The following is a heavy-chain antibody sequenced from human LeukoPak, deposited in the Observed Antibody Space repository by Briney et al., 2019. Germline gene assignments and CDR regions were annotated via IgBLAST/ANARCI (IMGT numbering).Heavy chain of an antibody. CDR3: ARARYDFWSGYQPRYFDY. V-gene: IGHV4-34*01. J-gene: IGHJ4*02. D-gene: IGHD3-3*01. CDR1: GGSFSCYY. CDR2: INHSGST. Sequence: SETLSLTCAVYGGSFSCYYWSWIRQPPGKGLEWIGEINHSGSTNYNPSLKSRVTISVDTSKNQFSLKLSSVTAADTAVYYCARARYDFWSGYQPRYFDYWGQGTLVTVSS.